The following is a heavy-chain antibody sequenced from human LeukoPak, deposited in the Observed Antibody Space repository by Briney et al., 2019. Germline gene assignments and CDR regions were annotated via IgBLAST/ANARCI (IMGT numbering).Heavy chain of an antibody. CDR3: AKSGSLAGTPFGF. CDR2: INHSGST. D-gene: IGHD6-19*01. CDR1: GGSFSGYY. Sequence: SETLSLTCAVYGGSFSGYYWSWIRQPPGKRLEWIGEINHSGSTNYNPSLKSRVTISVDTSKSQFSLKLISVTAADTAVYYCAKSGSLAGTPFGFWGQGALVTVSS. V-gene: IGHV4-34*01. J-gene: IGHJ4*02.